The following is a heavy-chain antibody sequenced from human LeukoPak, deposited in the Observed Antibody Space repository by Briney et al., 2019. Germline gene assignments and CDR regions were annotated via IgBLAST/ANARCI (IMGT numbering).Heavy chain of an antibody. V-gene: IGHV3-23*01. D-gene: IGHD3-16*01. CDR3: AKLGGQELHNYYVAV. Sequence: GGSLRLSCAASGFTFSSYAMSWVRQAPGKGLEWVSGIIDSGESTYYANFAKGRFTISRDNSNNTMYLQMNSLRAEDTAVYYCAKLGGQELHNYYVAVCGKGTTVAVSS. CDR1: GFTFSSYA. J-gene: IGHJ6*03. CDR2: IIDSGEST.